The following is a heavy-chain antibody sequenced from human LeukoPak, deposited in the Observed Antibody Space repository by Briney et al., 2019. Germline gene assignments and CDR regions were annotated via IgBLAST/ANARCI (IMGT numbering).Heavy chain of an antibody. Sequence: GGSLRLSCVASGFSFSDSVIHWVRQAPGKGLEWVAVISHDVKTTYYADSAKGRFTISRDNSRNTVSLQMNRLRPEDTAVYYCVKEAYYGWGSSPTLYFDYWGQGTRVTVSS. J-gene: IGHJ4*02. V-gene: IGHV3-30*04. D-gene: IGHD3-10*01. CDR1: GFSFSDSV. CDR2: ISHDVKTT. CDR3: VKEAYYGWGSSPTLYFDY.